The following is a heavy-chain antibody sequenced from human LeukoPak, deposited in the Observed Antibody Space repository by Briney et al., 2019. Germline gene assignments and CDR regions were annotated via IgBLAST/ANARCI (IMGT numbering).Heavy chain of an antibody. Sequence: GGSLRLSCAASGFTFSSYGMHWVRQAPGKGLEWVAVISYDGSNKYYADSVKGRFTISRDNSKNTLYLQMNSLRAEDTAVYYCAKDQLGYCSGGSCYSGGFDYWGQGTLVTVSS. V-gene: IGHV3-30*18. J-gene: IGHJ4*02. D-gene: IGHD2-15*01. CDR1: GFTFSSYG. CDR2: ISYDGSNK. CDR3: AKDQLGYCSGGSCYSGGFDY.